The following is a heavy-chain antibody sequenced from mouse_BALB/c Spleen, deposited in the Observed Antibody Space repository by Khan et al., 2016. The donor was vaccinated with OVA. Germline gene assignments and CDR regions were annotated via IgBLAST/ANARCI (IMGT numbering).Heavy chain of an antibody. J-gene: IGHJ2*01. Sequence: VQLVESGAELAKPGASVKMSCKASGYTFINYLIVWVKQRPGQGLEWIGYINPSTGYTEYNQKFKDKATLTADKSSSTAYMQLSSLPSEDSAGYYCERRGLRWDFDYWGQGTTLTVSS. D-gene: IGHD1-1*01. V-gene: IGHV1-4*01. CDR3: ERRGLRWDFDY. CDR2: INPSTGYT. CDR1: GYTFINYL.